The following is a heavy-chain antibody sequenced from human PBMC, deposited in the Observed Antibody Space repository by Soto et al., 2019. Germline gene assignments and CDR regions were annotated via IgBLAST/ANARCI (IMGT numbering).Heavy chain of an antibody. CDR3: AREVNPYFGQGSIHGYFDY. D-gene: IGHD3-9*01. CDR1: GYTFIAHY. J-gene: IGHJ4*02. Sequence: GASVKVSCTVSGYTFIAHYIHWVRQAGGKGCEWIGWTNPNNGSTKYAQKFQGRVTMTRDTSITTVYVELSSLRSDDTAVYFCAREVNPYFGQGSIHGYFDYWGQGTLVTVSS. CDR2: TNPNNGST. V-gene: IGHV1-2*02.